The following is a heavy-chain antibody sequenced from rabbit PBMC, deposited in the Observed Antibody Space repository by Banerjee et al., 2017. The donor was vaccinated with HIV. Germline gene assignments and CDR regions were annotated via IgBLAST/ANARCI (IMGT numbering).Heavy chain of an antibody. D-gene: IGHD6-1*01. CDR1: GIDFSSYYY. CDR2: IDAGSSGST. CDR3: ATYAGYAGYGYATPYDWLDL. Sequence: QQQLEESGGGLVKPGGTLTLTCTASGIDFSSYYYMCWVRQAPGKGLEWIACIDAGSSGSTDYASWVNGRFTISKTSSTTVTLQMTSLTAADTATYFCATYAGYAGYGYATPYDWLDLRGPGTLVTVS. J-gene: IGHJ5*01. V-gene: IGHV1S45*01.